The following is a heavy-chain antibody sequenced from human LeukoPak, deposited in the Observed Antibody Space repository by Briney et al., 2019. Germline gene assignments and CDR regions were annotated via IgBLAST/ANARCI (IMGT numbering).Heavy chain of an antibody. J-gene: IGHJ6*03. CDR1: GFTISSYA. CDR2: ISGSGGST. D-gene: IGHD2-2*01. Sequence: GGSLRLSCAASGFTISSYAMNWVRQAPGKGLEWVSAISGSGGSTYYADSVKGRFTISRDNSKNTLYLQMNSLRAEDTAVYYCAKDPSEYYYYMDVWGKGTTVTVSS. CDR3: AKDPSEYYYYMDV. V-gene: IGHV3-23*01.